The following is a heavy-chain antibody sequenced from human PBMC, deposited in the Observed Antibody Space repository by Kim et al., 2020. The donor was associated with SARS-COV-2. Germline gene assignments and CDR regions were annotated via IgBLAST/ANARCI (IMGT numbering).Heavy chain of an antibody. CDR3: AKASEMATTGGFDY. J-gene: IGHJ4*02. Sequence: AAPVKGRFTISRNNSKNTLYLQMNSLRAEDTAVYYCAKASEMATTGGFDYWGQGTLVTVSS. D-gene: IGHD5-12*01. V-gene: IGHV3-33*06.